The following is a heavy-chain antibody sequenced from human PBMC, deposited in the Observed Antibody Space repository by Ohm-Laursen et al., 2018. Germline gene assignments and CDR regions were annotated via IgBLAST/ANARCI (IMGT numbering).Heavy chain of an antibody. V-gene: IGHV3-30*18. D-gene: IGHD3-10*01. Sequence: SLRLSCTASGFTFSSYGMHWVRQAPGKGLEWVAVTSHDGSDKYYADSVKGRFTISRDNSKNTLYLQMNSLRAEDTAVYYCAKDHQNYYGSGSYYLRWPDYWGQGTLVTVSS. CDR1: GFTFSSYG. CDR2: TSHDGSDK. CDR3: AKDHQNYYGSGSYYLRWPDY. J-gene: IGHJ4*02.